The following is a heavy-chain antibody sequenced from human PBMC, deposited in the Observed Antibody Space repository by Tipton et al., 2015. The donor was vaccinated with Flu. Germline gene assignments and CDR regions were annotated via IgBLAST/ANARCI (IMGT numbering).Heavy chain of an antibody. V-gene: IGHV3-23*01. J-gene: IGHJ6*02. CDR3: TRDKINTLRYFEAGMDV. CDR2: ISGGGAIT. D-gene: IGHD3-9*01. Sequence: SLRLSCEASGFTFSRYAMSWVRQAPGKGLEWVSGISGGGAITYFADSVKGRFTISRDNSKNTLVLQMNSLRAEDTAVYYCTRDKINTLRYFEAGMDVWGQGTTVTVSS. CDR1: GFTFSRYA.